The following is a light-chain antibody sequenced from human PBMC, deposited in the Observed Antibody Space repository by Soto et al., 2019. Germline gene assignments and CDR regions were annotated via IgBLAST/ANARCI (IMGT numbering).Light chain of an antibody. CDR3: SSYTSSSTPYV. CDR2: DVS. CDR1: SSDVGGYNY. J-gene: IGLJ1*01. V-gene: IGLV2-14*01. Sequence: SVLPQAASGSGSPGQSITISCTGTSSDVGGYNYVSWYQQHPGKAPKLMIYDVSNRPSGVSNRFSGSKSGKTASLTISGLQAEDEADYYCSSYTSSSTPYVFGTGTKVTVL.